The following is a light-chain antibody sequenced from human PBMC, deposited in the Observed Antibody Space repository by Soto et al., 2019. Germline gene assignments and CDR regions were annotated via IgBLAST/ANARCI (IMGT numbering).Light chain of an antibody. J-gene: IGKJ1*01. V-gene: IGKV1-5*01. CDR3: QEYSSYWT. CDR1: QSISRW. Sequence: DIQMTQSPSTPSPSIGDRVSITCRASQSISRWLAWYQQKPGKAPKLLIYDASTLESGVPSRFRSSGSGTEFTLTISSLQHDAIATYYCQEYSSYWTLGQGTKLEI. CDR2: DAS.